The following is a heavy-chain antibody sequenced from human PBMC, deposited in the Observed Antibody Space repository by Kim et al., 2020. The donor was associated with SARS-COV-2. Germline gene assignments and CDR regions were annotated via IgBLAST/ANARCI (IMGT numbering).Heavy chain of an antibody. J-gene: IGHJ6*02. CDR1: GFTFSSYS. D-gene: IGHD6-13*01. CDR3: ASLPYSSSWPPRNHYYYYYGMDV. Sequence: GGSLRLSCAASGFTFSSYSMNWVRQAPGKGLEWVSSISSSSSYIYYADSVKGRFTISRDNAKNSLYLQMNSLRAEDTAVYYCASLPYSSSWPPRNHYYYYYGMDVWGQGTTVTVSS. CDR2: ISSSSSYI. V-gene: IGHV3-21*01.